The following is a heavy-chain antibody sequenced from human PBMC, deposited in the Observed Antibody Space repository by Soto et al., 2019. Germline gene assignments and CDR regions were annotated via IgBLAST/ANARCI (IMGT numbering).Heavy chain of an antibody. CDR2: IKQDGSEK. CDR3: ARVGEGYCSSTSCYSYYFDY. Sequence: PGGSLRLSCAASGFTFSSYWMSWVRQAPGKGLEWVANIKQDGSEKYYVGSVKGRFTISRDNAKNSLYLQMNSLRAEDTAVYYCARVGEGYCSSTSCYSYYFDYWGQGTLVTVSS. CDR1: GFTFSSYW. D-gene: IGHD2-2*01. V-gene: IGHV3-7*01. J-gene: IGHJ4*02.